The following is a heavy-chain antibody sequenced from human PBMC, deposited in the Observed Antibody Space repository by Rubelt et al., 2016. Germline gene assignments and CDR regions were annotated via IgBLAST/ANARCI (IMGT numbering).Heavy chain of an antibody. D-gene: IGHD5-24*01. CDR1: GGSFSGYY. CDR3: ARGSGRRDGYNFRQQFPHYFDY. V-gene: IGHV4-34*01. J-gene: IGHJ4*02. CDR2: INHSGST. Sequence: QVQLQQWGAGLLKPSETLSLTCAVYGGSFSGYYWSWIRQPPGKGLEWIGEINHSGSTNYNPSLKSRVTISVDTSKNQFSLKLSSVTVADTAVYYCARGSGRRDGYNFRQQFPHYFDYWGQGTLVTVSS.